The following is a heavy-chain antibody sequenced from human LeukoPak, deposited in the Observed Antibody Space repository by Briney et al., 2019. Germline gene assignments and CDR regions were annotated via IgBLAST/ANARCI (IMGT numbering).Heavy chain of an antibody. Sequence: ASVKVSCKTSGYSFILYGISWVRQAPGQGPEWMGWISTSTGDTKYTQKFQGRVTLTTDTSTSTAYMELSSLRSEDTAVYYCARDSSGWSCDYWGQGTLVTVSS. V-gene: IGHV1-18*01. CDR3: ARDSSGWSCDY. J-gene: IGHJ4*02. CDR2: ISTSTGDT. D-gene: IGHD6-19*01. CDR1: GYSFILYG.